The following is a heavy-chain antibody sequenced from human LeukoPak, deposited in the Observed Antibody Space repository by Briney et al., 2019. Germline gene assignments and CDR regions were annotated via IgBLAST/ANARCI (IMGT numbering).Heavy chain of an antibody. D-gene: IGHD2/OR15-2a*01. Sequence: ASVTVSCKASGGTFSSYAISWVRQAPGQGLEWMGGIIPIFGTANYAQKFQGRVTITADESTSTAYMELSSLRSEDTAVYYCARDGESDYYYGMDVWGQGTTVTVSS. CDR1: GGTFSSYA. V-gene: IGHV1-69*13. J-gene: IGHJ6*02. CDR2: IIPIFGTA. CDR3: ARDGESDYYYGMDV.